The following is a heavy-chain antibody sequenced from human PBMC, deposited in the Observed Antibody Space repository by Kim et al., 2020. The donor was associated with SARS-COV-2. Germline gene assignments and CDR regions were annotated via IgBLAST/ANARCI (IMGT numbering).Heavy chain of an antibody. J-gene: IGHJ2*01. D-gene: IGHD3-22*01. V-gene: IGHV4-59*01. CDR1: GGSISSYY. CDR2: IYYSGST. Sequence: SETLSLTCTVSGGSISSYYWSWIRQPPGKGLEWIGYIYYSGSTNYNPSLKSRVTISVDTSKNQFSLKLSSVTAADTAVYYCARFKYYYESSGYYYRNWYFDLWGRGTLVTVSS. CDR3: ARFKYYYESSGYYYRNWYFDL.